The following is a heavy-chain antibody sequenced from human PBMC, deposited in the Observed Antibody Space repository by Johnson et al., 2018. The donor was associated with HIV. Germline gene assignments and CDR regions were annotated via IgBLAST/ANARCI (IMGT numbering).Heavy chain of an antibody. Sequence: QEQLVESGGGLVQPGGSLRLSCAASGFTFSSYWMSWVRQAPGKGLEWVAFIRYDGSNKYYADSVKGRFTISRENSKNTLYLQMNSLRAEDTAVYYCAKEQSVVGDYVRGLLGLRWAMWG. CDR1: GFTFSSYW. J-gene: IGHJ1*01. V-gene: IGHV3-30*02. CDR2: IRYDGSNK. D-gene: IGHD1-26*01. CDR3: AKEQSVVGDYVRGLLGLRWAM.